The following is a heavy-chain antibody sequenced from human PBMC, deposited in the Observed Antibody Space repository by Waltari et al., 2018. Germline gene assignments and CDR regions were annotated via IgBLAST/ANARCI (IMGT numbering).Heavy chain of an antibody. V-gene: IGHV3-30*04. CDR1: GFTFIRHA. CDR3: ARDADDYEEYYYYSMDV. J-gene: IGHJ6*02. Sequence: QVQLVESGGGVVQPGRSLRLSCAASGFTFIRHAMIWVRQAPGKGLEWLATIPYDGSREFYADSVKGRFSISRDNSKNTLYLQMNSLKPDDTAVYFCARDADDYEEYYYYSMDVWGQGTTVTVSS. CDR2: IPYDGSRE. D-gene: IGHD4-17*01.